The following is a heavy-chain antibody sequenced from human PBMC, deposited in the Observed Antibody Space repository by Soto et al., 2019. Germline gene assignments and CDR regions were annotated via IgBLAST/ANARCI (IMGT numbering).Heavy chain of an antibody. D-gene: IGHD3-10*01. CDR1: GYSISSSNW. Sequence: SETLSLTCAVYGYSISSSNWWGWIRQPPGKGLEWIGYIYYSGSTYYNPSLKSRVTMSVDTSKNQFSLKLSSVTAVDTAVYYCARNPLYYYGSGSIPYYYYGMDVWGQGTTVTVSS. CDR2: IYYSGST. J-gene: IGHJ6*02. V-gene: IGHV4-28*01. CDR3: ARNPLYYYGSGSIPYYYYGMDV.